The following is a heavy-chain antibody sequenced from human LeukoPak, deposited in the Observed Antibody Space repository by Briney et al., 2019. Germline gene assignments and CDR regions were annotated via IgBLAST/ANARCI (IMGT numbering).Heavy chain of an antibody. CDR1: GGTFSSYA. D-gene: IGHD1-7*01. CDR2: ISAYNGNT. V-gene: IGHV1-18*01. J-gene: IGHJ3*02. CDR3: ARDRLPRDWNYVSDAFDI. Sequence: ASVKVSCKAFGGTFSSYAISWVRQAPGQGLEWMGWISAYNGNTNYAQKLQGRVTMTTDTSTSTAYMELRSLRSDDTAVYYCARDRLPRDWNYVSDAFDIWGQGTMVTVSS.